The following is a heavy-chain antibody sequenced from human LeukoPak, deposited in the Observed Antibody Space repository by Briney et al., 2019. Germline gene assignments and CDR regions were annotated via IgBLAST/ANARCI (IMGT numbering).Heavy chain of an antibody. D-gene: IGHD3-9*01. V-gene: IGHV3-23*01. CDR3: ANLRAYDILTGYYEPHVLFDY. CDR1: GFTVSSNY. J-gene: IGHJ4*02. Sequence: GGSLRLSCAASGFTVSSNYMSWVRQAPGKGLEWVSAISGSGGSTYYADSVKGRFTISRDNSKNTLYLQMNSLRAEDTAVYYCANLRAYDILTGYYEPHVLFDYWGQGTLVTVSS. CDR2: ISGSGGST.